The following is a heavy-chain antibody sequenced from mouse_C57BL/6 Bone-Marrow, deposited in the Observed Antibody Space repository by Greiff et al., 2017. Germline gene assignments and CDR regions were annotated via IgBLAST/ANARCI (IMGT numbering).Heavy chain of an antibody. J-gene: IGHJ1*03. CDR2: IDPSDSYT. Sequence: QVQLQQSGAELVKPGASVKLSCKASGYTFTSYWMQWVKQRPGQGLEWIGEIDPSDSYTNYNQKFKGKATLTVDTSSSTAYMQLRSLTSEDYAVYDCARDDGYFYWYFDVWGTGTTVTVSS. CDR3: ARDDGYFYWYFDV. V-gene: IGHV1-50*01. CDR1: GYTFTSYW. D-gene: IGHD2-3*01.